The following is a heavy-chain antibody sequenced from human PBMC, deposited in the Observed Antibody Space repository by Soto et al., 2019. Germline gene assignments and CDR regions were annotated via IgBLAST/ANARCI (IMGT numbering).Heavy chain of an antibody. CDR3: ARSREFDY. CDR1: GGSLSGATYS. J-gene: IGHJ4*02. Sequence: SETLSLTCGVSGGSLSGATYSWNWIRQPPGKGLEWIGYIFPSGTTYYNPSLKSRVTISIDVSKNQFSLSLRSFTAADTAVYYCARSREFDYWSQGTLVTVSS. CDR2: IFPSGTT. V-gene: IGHV4-30-2*01.